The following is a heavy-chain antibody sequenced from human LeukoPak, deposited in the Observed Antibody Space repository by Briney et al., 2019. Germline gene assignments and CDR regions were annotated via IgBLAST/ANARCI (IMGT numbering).Heavy chain of an antibody. Sequence: PSETLSLTCTVSGGPISSSSYCWGWIRQPPGKGLEWIGSIYYSGSTYYNPSLKSRVTISVDTSKNQFSLKLSSVTAADTAVYYCARGALNSYSDAFDIWGQGTMVTVSS. D-gene: IGHD2-15*01. CDR1: GGPISSSSYC. V-gene: IGHV4-39*07. J-gene: IGHJ3*02. CDR3: ARGALNSYSDAFDI. CDR2: IYYSGST.